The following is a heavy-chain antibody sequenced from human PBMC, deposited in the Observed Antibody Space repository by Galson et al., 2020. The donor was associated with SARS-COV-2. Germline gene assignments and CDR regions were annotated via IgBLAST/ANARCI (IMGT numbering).Heavy chain of an antibody. CDR3: ARITAGKRYGDVSSDL. CDR1: GFTFSDFY. J-gene: IGHJ4*02. D-gene: IGHD5-18*01. V-gene: IGHV3-11*01. Sequence: GESLKISCTASGFTFSDFYFNWIRQAPGKGLEWVSYISSTGGTIYYADSVKGRFTISRDNAKNSLFLQMDSLRADDMAVYYCARITAGKRYGDVSSDLWGRGTLVTVSS. CDR2: ISSTGGTI.